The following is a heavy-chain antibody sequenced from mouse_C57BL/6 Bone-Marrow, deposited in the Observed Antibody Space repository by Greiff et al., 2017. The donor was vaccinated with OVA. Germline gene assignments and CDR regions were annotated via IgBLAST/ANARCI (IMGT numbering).Heavy chain of an antibody. CDR1: GFTFSDYY. D-gene: IGHD2-5*01. J-gene: IGHJ4*01. CDR2: ISNGGGST. V-gene: IGHV5-12*01. CDR3: ARPYSNYVYYAMDY. Sequence: VQLKESGGGLVQPGGSLKLSCAASGFTFSDYYMYWVRQTPEKRLEWVAYISNGGGSTYYPDTVKGRFTISRDNAKNTLYLQMSRLKSEDTAMYYCARPYSNYVYYAMDYWGQGTSVTVSS.